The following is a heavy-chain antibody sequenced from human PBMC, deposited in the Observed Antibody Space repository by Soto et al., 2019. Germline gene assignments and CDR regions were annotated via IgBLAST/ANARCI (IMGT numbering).Heavy chain of an antibody. Sequence: SVKVSCKASGGTFSSYAISWVRQAPGQGLEWMGGIIPIFGTANYAQKFQGRVTITADESTSTAYMELSSLRSEDTAVYYCARDSRGDGTNGVCYTNYFDYWGQGTLVTAPQ. CDR2: IIPIFGTA. J-gene: IGHJ4*02. CDR3: ARDSRGDGTNGVCYTNYFDY. D-gene: IGHD2-8*01. CDR1: GGTFSSYA. V-gene: IGHV1-69*13.